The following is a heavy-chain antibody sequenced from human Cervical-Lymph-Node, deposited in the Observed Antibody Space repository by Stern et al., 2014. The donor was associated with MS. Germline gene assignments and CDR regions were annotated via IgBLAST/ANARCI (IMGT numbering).Heavy chain of an antibody. V-gene: IGHV1-2*06. J-gene: IGHJ4*02. CDR1: GYTFTGYY. D-gene: IGHD3-22*01. Sequence: QVQLGQSGAEVKKPGASLKVSCKASGYTFTGYYMNWVRQAPGHGLEWMGRISPNSGGTNYAQKFQGRVTMTRDTSISTAYMELSRLRSDDTAVYYCAREISVYYDSSGSSLGSDYWGQGTLVTVSS. CDR2: ISPNSGGT. CDR3: AREISVYYDSSGSSLGSDY.